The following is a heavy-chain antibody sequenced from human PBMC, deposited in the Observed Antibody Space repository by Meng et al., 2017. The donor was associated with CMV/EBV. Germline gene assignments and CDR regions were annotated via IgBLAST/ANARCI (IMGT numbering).Heavy chain of an antibody. J-gene: IGHJ4*02. D-gene: IGHD1-26*01. CDR2: INPNSGGT. CDR3: ARDQGVGATRTWLACQDY. Sequence: ASVKVSCKASGYTFTGYYMHWVRQAPGQGLEWMGWINPNSGGTNYAQKFQGRVTMTRDTSISTAYMELSRLRSDDTAVYYCARDQGVGATRTWLACQDYWGQGTLVTVSS. V-gene: IGHV1-2*02. CDR1: GYTFTGYY.